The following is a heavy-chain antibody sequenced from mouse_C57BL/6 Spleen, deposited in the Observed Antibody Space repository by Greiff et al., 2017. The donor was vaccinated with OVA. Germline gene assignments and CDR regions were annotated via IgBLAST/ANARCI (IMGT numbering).Heavy chain of an antibody. CDR1: GYTFTSYW. D-gene: IGHD2-5*01. CDR2: IYPGSGST. Sequence: QVQLQQPGAELVKPGASVKMSCKASGYTFTSYWITWVKQRPGQGLEWIGDIYPGSGSTNYNEKFKSKATLTVDTSSSTAYMQLSSLTSEDSAVYYCARYVYYSNSLDYWGKGTTLTVSS. V-gene: IGHV1-55*01. CDR3: ARYVYYSNSLDY. J-gene: IGHJ2*01.